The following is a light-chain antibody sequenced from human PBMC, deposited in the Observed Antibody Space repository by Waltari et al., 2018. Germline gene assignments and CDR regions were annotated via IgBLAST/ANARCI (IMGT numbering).Light chain of an antibody. J-gene: IGLJ3*02. CDR3: QSFDSNVRGGVV. CDR1: SSNIGAGHD. V-gene: IGLV1-40*01. Sequence: QSILTQPTSVSGAPGQRVTISCTGSSSNIGAGHDVHWYHAFPGTAPKLLIYGNNSPPSWSPDRFSGSKSGSSASLAINGLQAEDEADYYCQSFDSNVRGGVVFGGGTKVTVL. CDR2: GNN.